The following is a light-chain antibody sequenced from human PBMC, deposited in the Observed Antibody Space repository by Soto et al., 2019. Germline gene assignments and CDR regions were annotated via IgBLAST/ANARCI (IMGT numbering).Light chain of an antibody. CDR2: GAS. J-gene: IGKJ1*01. CDR1: QSVSSN. CDR3: QQYGSSPRT. V-gene: IGKV3-15*01. Sequence: EIVMTQSPATLSVSPGERATLSCRASQSVSSNLAWYQQKPGQAPRLLIYGASTRATGIPARFSGGGSGTDFSLTISSLEPGDLAVYYCQQYGSSPRTFGQGTKVDNK.